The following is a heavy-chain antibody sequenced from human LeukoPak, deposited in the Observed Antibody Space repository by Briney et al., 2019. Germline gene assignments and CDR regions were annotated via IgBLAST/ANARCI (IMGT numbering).Heavy chain of an antibody. CDR3: AKFGVWSGYYIDY. Sequence: GGSLRLSCVASGFTFTGYAMNRVRQAPGKGLEWVSAVSGNGGTTYFADSVKGRFTISRDNSKNTVYLQMNSLRAEDTALYYCAKFGVWSGYYIDYWGQGTLVTVSS. D-gene: IGHD3-3*01. CDR1: GFTFTGYA. V-gene: IGHV3-23*01. J-gene: IGHJ4*02. CDR2: VSGNGGTT.